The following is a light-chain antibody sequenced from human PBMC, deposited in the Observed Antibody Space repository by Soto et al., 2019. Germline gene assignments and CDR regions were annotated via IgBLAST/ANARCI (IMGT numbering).Light chain of an antibody. CDR3: QEYKNWSSIP. Sequence: EIVMTQSPATLSVSPGERATLSCRASQSVSSNLGWYQQRPGQAPRLLIYGASTRATRIPARFSGSGSGTEFTLSLSSLQSEDSAGYACQEYKNWSSIPFGQGTRLEIK. J-gene: IGKJ5*01. CDR1: QSVSSN. V-gene: IGKV3-15*01. CDR2: GAS.